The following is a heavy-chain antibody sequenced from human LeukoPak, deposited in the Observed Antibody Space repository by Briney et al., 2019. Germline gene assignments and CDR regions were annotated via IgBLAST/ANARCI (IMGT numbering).Heavy chain of an antibody. J-gene: IGHJ4*02. CDR2: ISYDGSNK. D-gene: IGHD3-22*01. V-gene: IGHV3-30-3*01. CDR3: ARERYYYDSSGYHYYFDY. Sequence: GRSLRLSCAASGFTFSSYAMHWVRQAPGKGLEWVAVISYDGSNKYYADSVKGRFTISRDNSKNTLYLQMNSLRAEDTAVYYCARERYYYDSSGYHYYFDYWGQGTLVTVSS. CDR1: GFTFSSYA.